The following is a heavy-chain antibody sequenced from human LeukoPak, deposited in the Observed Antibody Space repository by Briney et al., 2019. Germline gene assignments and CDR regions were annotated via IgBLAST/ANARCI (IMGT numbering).Heavy chain of an antibody. V-gene: IGHV3-53*01. D-gene: IGHD3-22*01. J-gene: IGHJ4*02. CDR2: ICSGGIT. CDR3: ARGLFYYHSGGPHPFDY. Sequence: GGSLRLSCAASGFTVSSNYMSWVRQAPGKGLEWVSTICSGGITYYADSVKGRFTISRDNSKNTLYLQMNSLRAEDTAVYHCARGLFYYHSGGPHPFDYWGQGTLVTVSS. CDR1: GFTVSSNY.